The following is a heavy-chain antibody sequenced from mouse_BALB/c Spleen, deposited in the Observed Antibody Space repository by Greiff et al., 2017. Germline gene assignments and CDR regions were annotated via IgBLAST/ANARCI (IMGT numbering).Heavy chain of an antibody. D-gene: IGHD2-4*01. CDR3: ARYDYDNYAMDY. J-gene: IGHJ4*01. CDR1: GFTFSSYA. Sequence: EVMLVESGGGLVKPGGSLKLSCAASGFTFSSYAMSWVRQTPEKRLEWVATISSGGSYTYYPDSVKGRFTISRDNAKNTLYLQMSSLRSEDTAMYYCARYDYDNYAMDYWDQGTSVTVSS. V-gene: IGHV5-9-1*01. CDR2: ISSGGSYT.